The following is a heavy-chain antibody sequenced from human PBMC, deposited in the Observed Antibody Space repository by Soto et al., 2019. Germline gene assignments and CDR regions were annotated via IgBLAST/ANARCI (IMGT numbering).Heavy chain of an antibody. CDR1: GFTFSSYA. V-gene: IGHV3-23*01. CDR3: ALQPGYDFWSGYYADY. CDR2: ISGSGGST. D-gene: IGHD3-3*01. Sequence: GGSLRLSCAASGFTFSSYAMSWVRQAPGKGLEWVSAISGSGGSTYYADSVKGRFTISRDNSKNTLYLQMNSLRAEDTAVYYCALQPGYDFWSGYYADYWGQGTLVTVSS. J-gene: IGHJ4*02.